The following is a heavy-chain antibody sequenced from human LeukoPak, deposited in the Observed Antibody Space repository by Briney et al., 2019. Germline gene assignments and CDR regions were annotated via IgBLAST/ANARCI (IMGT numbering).Heavy chain of an antibody. CDR2: TYYRSKWYN. CDR1: GDSVSSNSAA. D-gene: IGHD5-12*01. V-gene: IGHV6-1*01. CDR3: ARAKYYFDY. J-gene: IGHJ4*02. Sequence: PSQTLSLTCAISGDSVSSNSAAWSWIRQSPSRGLEWLGRTYYRSKWYNDYAVSVKSRIAINPDPSKNQLSLQLNSVTPEDTAVYYCARAKYYFDYWGQGTLVTVSS.